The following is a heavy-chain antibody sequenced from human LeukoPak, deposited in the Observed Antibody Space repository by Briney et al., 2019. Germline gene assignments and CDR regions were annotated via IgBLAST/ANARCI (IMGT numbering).Heavy chain of an antibody. V-gene: IGHV1-69*04. J-gene: IGHJ4*02. CDR2: IIPILGIA. Sequence: SVKVSCKASGGTFSSYAISWVRQAPGQGLEWMGRIIPILGIANYAQKFQGRVTITADKSTSTAYMELSSLRSEDTAVYYCARDIGVYYYDSSGYLFDYWGQGTLVTVSS. D-gene: IGHD3-22*01. CDR1: GGTFSSYA. CDR3: ARDIGVYYYDSSGYLFDY.